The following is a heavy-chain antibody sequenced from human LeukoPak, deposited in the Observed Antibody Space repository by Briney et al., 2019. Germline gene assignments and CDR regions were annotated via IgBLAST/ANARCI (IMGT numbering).Heavy chain of an antibody. CDR1: GFTFSSYA. CDR3: ARSPLGIAPFDY. CDR2: ISGSGGST. V-gene: IGHV3-23*01. D-gene: IGHD7-27*01. Sequence: GGSLRLSCAASGFTFSSYAMSWVRQAPGKGLEWVSAISGSGGSTYYADSVKGRFTISRDNSKNTLYLQMDSLKTEDTAVYYCARSPLGIAPFDYWGQGTLVTVSS. J-gene: IGHJ4*02.